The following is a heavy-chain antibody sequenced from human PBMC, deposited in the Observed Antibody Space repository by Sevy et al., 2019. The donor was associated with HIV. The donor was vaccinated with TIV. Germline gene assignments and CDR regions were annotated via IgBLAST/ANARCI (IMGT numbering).Heavy chain of an antibody. CDR1: GFAFSSSW. CDR2: IKQDGGEK. V-gene: IGHV3-7*01. Sequence: GGSLRLSCAASGFAFSSSWMTWVRQAPGKGLEWVANIKQDGGEKYYVDFRKGRFTISRDNAKNSQYLQMNSLRAEDTAVYYCARDCTGFIYYYYCGMDVWGQGTTVTVSS. D-gene: IGHD2-2*01. J-gene: IGHJ6*02. CDR3: ARDCTGFIYYYYCGMDV.